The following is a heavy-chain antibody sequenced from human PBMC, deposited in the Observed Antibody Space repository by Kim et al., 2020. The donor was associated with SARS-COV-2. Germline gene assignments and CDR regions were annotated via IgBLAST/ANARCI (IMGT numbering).Heavy chain of an antibody. CDR3: TIDSICYFFLGY. CDR2: IKSKTDGGTT. D-gene: IGHD3-3*01. Sequence: GGSLRLSCAASGFTFSNSSMSWVRQAPGKGLEWVGRIKSKTDGGTTDYAAPVKGRFTISRDDSKNTLYLQMNSLKTEDTAVYYCTIDSICYFFLGYWGQGTLVTVSS. V-gene: IGHV3-15*01. CDR1: GFTFSNSS. J-gene: IGHJ4*02.